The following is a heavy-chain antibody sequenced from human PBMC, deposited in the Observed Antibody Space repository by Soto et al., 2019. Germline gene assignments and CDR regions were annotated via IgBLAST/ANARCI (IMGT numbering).Heavy chain of an antibody. CDR3: ARLTYGGYRSYFDY. D-gene: IGHD4-17*01. J-gene: IGHJ4*02. CDR2: IYFSGST. CDR1: GGSISNSLYY. V-gene: IGHV4-39*01. Sequence: QLQLQESGPGLVKPSETLSLTCTVSGGSISNSLYYWGWIRQAPGKGLEYIGTIYFSGSTSYSPQVKSRVAIPVEAFNNQFSPTLTSVTAADTAVYSCARLTYGGYRSYFDYWGQGTLVTVSS.